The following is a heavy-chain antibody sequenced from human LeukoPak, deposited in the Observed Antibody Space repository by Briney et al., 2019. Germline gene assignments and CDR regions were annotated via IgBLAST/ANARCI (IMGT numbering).Heavy chain of an antibody. D-gene: IGHD3/OR15-3a*01. Sequence: GGSLRLSCAVSGFTFGSYAMGWVRQAPGEGLEWVSAISGSGTGTYYADSVKGRFTISRDNSKNTLYLHMNSLRAEDTAVYYCAKVATWTYFDYWGQGTLVTVSS. CDR1: GFTFGSYA. J-gene: IGHJ4*02. CDR3: AKVATWTYFDY. CDR2: ISGSGTGT. V-gene: IGHV3-23*01.